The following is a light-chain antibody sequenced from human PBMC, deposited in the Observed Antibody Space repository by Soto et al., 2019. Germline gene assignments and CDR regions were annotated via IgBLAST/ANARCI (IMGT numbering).Light chain of an antibody. J-gene: IGLJ1*01. CDR3: GSWDSSLSAYV. V-gene: IGLV1-51*01. CDR1: SSNIGGNS. CDR2: DDN. Sequence: QSVLTQPPSVSAALGQKVTISCSGSSSNIGGNSVSWYQQLPGTAPKLLIYDDNKRPSGIPDRFSGSKSGTSATLDITGFQTGDEADYYCGSWDSSLSAYVFGTGTKVTVL.